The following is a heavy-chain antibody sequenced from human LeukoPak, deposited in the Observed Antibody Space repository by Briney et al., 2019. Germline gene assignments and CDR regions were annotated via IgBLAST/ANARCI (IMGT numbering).Heavy chain of an antibody. CDR3: ARAESGYSSSGWFDP. D-gene: IGHD6-13*01. Sequence: SETLSLTCTVSGGSISSSSYYWGWIRQPPGKGLEWIGSIYYSGSTYYNPSLKSRVTISVDTSKNQFSLKLSSVTAADTAVYYCARAESGYSSSGWFDPWGQGTLVTVSS. CDR1: GGSISSSSYY. CDR2: IYYSGST. V-gene: IGHV4-39*07. J-gene: IGHJ5*02.